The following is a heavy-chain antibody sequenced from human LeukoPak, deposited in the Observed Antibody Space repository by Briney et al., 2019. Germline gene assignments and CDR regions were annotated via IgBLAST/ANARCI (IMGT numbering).Heavy chain of an antibody. CDR3: ARDRTGYYNYFDY. CDR1: GGSFSGYY. D-gene: IGHD3-22*01. Sequence: SSETLSLTCAVYGGSFSGYYWSWIRQPPGKGLEWIGDINHSGSTNYNPSLKSRVTISVDTSKNQFSLKLSSVTAADTAVYYCARDRTGYYNYFDYWGQGTLVTVSS. CDR2: INHSGST. V-gene: IGHV4-34*01. J-gene: IGHJ4*02.